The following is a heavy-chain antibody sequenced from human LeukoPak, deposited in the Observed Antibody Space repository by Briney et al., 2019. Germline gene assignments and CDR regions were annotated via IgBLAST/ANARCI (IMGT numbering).Heavy chain of an antibody. CDR1: GGSFSGYY. V-gene: IGHV4-34*01. CDR3: AITMIETGDYFDY. D-gene: IGHD3-22*01. J-gene: IGHJ4*02. Sequence: PSETLSLTCAVYGGSFSGYYWSWIRQPPGKGLEWIGEINHSGSTNYNPSLKSRVTISVDTSKNQFSLKLSSMTAADTAVYYCAITMIETGDYFDYWGQGTLVTVSS. CDR2: INHSGST.